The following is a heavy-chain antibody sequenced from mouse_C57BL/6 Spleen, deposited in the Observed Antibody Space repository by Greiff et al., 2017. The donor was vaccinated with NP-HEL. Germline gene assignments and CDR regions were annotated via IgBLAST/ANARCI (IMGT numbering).Heavy chain of an antibody. CDR3: ASLDSSGFGFAY. CDR1: GFTFSSYG. J-gene: IGHJ3*01. CDR2: ISSGGSYT. Sequence: EVKVVESGGDLVKPGGSLKLSCAASGFTFSSYGMSWVRQTPDKRLEWVATISSGGSYTYYPDSVKGRFTISRDNAKNTLYLQMSSLKSEDTAMYYCASLDSSGFGFAYWGQGTLVTVSA. V-gene: IGHV5-6*01. D-gene: IGHD3-2*02.